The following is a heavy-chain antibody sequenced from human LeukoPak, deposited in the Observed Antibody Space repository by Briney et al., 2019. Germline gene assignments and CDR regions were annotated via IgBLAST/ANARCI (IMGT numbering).Heavy chain of an antibody. CDR2: ISSSGSTI. CDR1: GFTFSDYY. CDR3: ARASHYDSSGYYFGY. D-gene: IGHD3-22*01. V-gene: IGHV3-11*04. J-gene: IGHJ4*02. Sequence: GGSLRLSCAASGFTFSDYYMSWIRQAPGKGLEWVSYISSSGSTIYYADSVKGRFTISRDNAKNSLYLQMNSLRAEDTAVYYCARASHYDSSGYYFGYWGQGTLVTVSS.